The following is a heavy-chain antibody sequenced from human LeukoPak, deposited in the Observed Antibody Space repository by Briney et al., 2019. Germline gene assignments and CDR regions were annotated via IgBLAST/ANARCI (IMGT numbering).Heavy chain of an antibody. J-gene: IGHJ4*02. Sequence: GASVKVSCKASGYTFTSYYLHWVRQAPGQGLEWMGGIIPIFGTANYAQKIQGRVTITADESTSTAYMELSSLRSEDTAVYYCARDPERIFGVVANPHFDYWGQGTLVTVSS. D-gene: IGHD3-3*01. CDR1: GYTFTSYY. CDR3: ARDPERIFGVVANPHFDY. CDR2: IIPIFGTA. V-gene: IGHV1-69*13.